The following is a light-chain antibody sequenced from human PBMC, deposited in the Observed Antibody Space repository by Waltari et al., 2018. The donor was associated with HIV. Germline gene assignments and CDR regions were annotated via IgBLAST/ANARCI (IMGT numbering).Light chain of an antibody. J-gene: IGLJ3*02. CDR2: SNN. CDR3: TTWDDSLNVLV. Sequence: QSVLTQPPSASGTPGQTVTISCSGSRSNIGSNTVNWYQHFPGTAPKLLIYSNNVRPSGVPDRCSGFKSGTSASLAISGLQSQDEADYYCTTWDDSLNVLVFGGGTEVTVL. V-gene: IGLV1-44*01. CDR1: RSNIGSNT.